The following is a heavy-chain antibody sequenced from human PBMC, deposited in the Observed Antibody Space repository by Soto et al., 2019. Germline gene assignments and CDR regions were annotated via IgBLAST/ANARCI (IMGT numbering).Heavy chain of an antibody. CDR1: GGTFSSYA. D-gene: IGHD3-22*01. CDR2: IIPIFGTA. J-gene: IGHJ1*01. CDR3: ARVERDSSGYSHKPQH. V-gene: IGHV1-69*13. Sequence: ASVKVSCKASGGTFSSYAISWVRQAPGQGLEWMGGIIPIFGTANYAQKFQGRVTITADESTSTAYMELSSLRSEDTAVYYCARVERDSSGYSHKPQHWGQGTLVTVSS.